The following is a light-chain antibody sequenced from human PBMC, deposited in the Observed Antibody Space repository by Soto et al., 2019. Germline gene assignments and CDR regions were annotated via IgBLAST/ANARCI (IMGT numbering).Light chain of an antibody. V-gene: IGLV2-14*01. CDR1: SSDVGGYNY. Sequence: QSALTQPASVSGSPGQSITISCTGTSSDVGGYNYVSWYQQHPGKAPKPMIYDVSNRPSGVSNRFSGSKSGNTASLTISGLQAEDEADYYCSSYTSSSTEFGGGTKLTVL. CDR3: SSYTSSSTE. CDR2: DVS. J-gene: IGLJ2*01.